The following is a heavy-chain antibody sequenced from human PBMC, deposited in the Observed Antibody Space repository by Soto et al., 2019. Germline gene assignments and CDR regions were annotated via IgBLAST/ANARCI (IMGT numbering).Heavy chain of an antibody. CDR3: AKGRLAYSGSYSVDY. Sequence: QLQLVESGGGVVQPGKSLRLSCAASGFTFSTYGMHWVRQAPGKGLEWVALISYDGGVTKYVDSVKGRFTISRDSSTNTLFLQMNRLRAEDTAVYYCAKGRLAYSGSYSVDYWGQGTLVTVSS. V-gene: IGHV3-30*18. J-gene: IGHJ4*02. CDR2: ISYDGGVT. CDR1: GFTFSTYG. D-gene: IGHD1-26*01.